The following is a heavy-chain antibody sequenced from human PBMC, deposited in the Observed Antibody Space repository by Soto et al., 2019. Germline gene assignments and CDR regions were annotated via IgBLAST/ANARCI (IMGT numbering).Heavy chain of an antibody. CDR2: SYHSGDT. CDR3: ARDSRSGSYLDY. CDR1: GGSISSGGYS. V-gene: IGHV4-30-2*01. Sequence: SETLSLTCAVSGGSISSGGYSWNWIRQPPGKGLEWIGYSYHSGDTDYNPSHKIRVTITIDNSNNQFSLKLSSVPAAETAVYYCARDSRSGSYLDYWGQGTLVTVSS. J-gene: IGHJ4*02. D-gene: IGHD3-22*01.